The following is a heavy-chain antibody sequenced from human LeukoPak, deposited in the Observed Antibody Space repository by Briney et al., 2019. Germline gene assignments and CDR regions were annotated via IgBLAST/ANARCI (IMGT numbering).Heavy chain of an antibody. V-gene: IGHV3-21*01. J-gene: IGHJ4*02. CDR1: GFTFSSYS. Sequence: GGSLRLSCAASGFTFSSYSMNWVSQAPGKGLEWVSSISSSSSYIYYADSVKGRFTISRDNAKNSLYLQMNSLRAEDTAVYYCARAYGSGSYYNLNDYWGQGTLVTVSS. CDR3: ARAYGSGSYYNLNDY. D-gene: IGHD3-10*01. CDR2: ISSSSSYI.